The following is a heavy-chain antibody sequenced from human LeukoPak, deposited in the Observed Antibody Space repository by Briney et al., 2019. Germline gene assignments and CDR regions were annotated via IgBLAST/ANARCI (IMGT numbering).Heavy chain of an antibody. CDR1: GFTFRNYG. CDR3: AKGRGDSRRLPLDV. D-gene: IGHD4-11*01. J-gene: IGHJ4*02. CDR2: TSYDGSNT. V-gene: IGHV3-30*18. Sequence: GGSLRLSCAASGFTFRNYGMNWVRQAPGKGLEWVAVTSYDGSNTYYADSVKGRFTISRDNSKNTLYLQMNSLRAEDTAVYYCAKGRGDSRRLPLDVWGQGTLVTVSS.